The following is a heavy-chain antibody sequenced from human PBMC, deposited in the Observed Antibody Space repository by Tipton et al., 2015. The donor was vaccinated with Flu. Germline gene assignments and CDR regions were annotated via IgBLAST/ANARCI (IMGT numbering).Heavy chain of an antibody. J-gene: IGHJ6*03. CDR1: GFTFSSYW. CDR2: IKQDGSEK. V-gene: IGHV3-7*03. Sequence: SLRLSCAASGFTFSSYWMSWVRQAPGKGLEWVANIKQDGSEKYYVDSVKGRFTISRDNAKNSLYLQMNSLRAEDTAVYYCARAAARPQYYYYYYMDVWGKGTTVTVSS. CDR3: ARAAARPQYYYYYYMDV. D-gene: IGHD6-6*01.